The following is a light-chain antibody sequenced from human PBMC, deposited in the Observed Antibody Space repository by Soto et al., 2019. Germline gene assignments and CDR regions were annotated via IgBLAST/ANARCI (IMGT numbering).Light chain of an antibody. J-gene: IGKJ2*01. V-gene: IGKV3-11*01. Sequence: EVVLTQSPATLSLSPGERATLSCRASQSVDSSLAWYQQKLGQAPRLLIYDASNRATGIPGRFSGSGSETDFTLTISSLEPEDFAVYYCQQRGAFGQGTKVEIK. CDR1: QSVDSS. CDR2: DAS. CDR3: QQRGA.